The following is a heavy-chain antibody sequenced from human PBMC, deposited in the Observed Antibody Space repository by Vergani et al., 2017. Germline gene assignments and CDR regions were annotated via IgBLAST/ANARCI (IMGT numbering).Heavy chain of an antibody. CDR3: ARQGCGGDCYSVYYYYGMDV. CDR1: GGSISSSSYY. Sequence: QLQLQESGPGLVKPSETLSLTCTVSGGSISSSSYYWGWIRQPPGKGLEWIGSIYYSGSTYYNPSLKSRVTRSVDTSKNQFSLKLSSVTAADTAVYYCARQGCGGDCYSVYYYYGMDVWGQGTTVTVSS. J-gene: IGHJ6*02. V-gene: IGHV4-39*01. D-gene: IGHD2-21*02. CDR2: IYYSGST.